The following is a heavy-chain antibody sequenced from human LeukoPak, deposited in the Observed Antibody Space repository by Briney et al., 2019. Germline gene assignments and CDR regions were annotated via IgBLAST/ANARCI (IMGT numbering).Heavy chain of an antibody. CDR3: ARGTIAAAGTTFYYYYYYYMDV. J-gene: IGHJ6*03. CDR2: INHSGST. V-gene: IGHV4-34*01. D-gene: IGHD6-13*01. Sequence: SETLSLTCAVYGGSFSGYYWSWIRQPPGKGLEWIGEINHSGSTNYNPSLKSRVTISVDTSKNQFSLKLSSVTAADTAVYYCARGTIAAAGTTFYYYYYYYMDVWGKGTTVTISS. CDR1: GGSFSGYY.